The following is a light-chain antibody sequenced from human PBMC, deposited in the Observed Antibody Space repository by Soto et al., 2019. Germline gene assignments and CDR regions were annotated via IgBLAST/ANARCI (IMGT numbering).Light chain of an antibody. J-gene: IGKJ1*01. CDR3: QQYSTYPWT. CDR1: QSISSW. CDR2: KAS. Sequence: DIQMTQSPSTLSASVGDRVTITCRASQSISSWLAWYQQNPGKAPKLLIYKASSLESGVPSRFSGSESGTEFTLTISSLQPDDFATYYCQQYSTYPWTFGHGTKVEFK. V-gene: IGKV1-5*03.